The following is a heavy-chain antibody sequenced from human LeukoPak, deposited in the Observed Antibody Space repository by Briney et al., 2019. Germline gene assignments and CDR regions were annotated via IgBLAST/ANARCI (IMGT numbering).Heavy chain of an antibody. Sequence: ASVKVSCKASGGTFSSYAISWVRQAPGQGLEWMGGIIPIFGTANYAQKFQGRVTITADKSTSTAYMELSSLRSEDTAVYYCARAKSLMYDILTGHPGSYDYWGQGTLVTVSP. D-gene: IGHD3-9*01. J-gene: IGHJ4*02. CDR3: ARAKSLMYDILTGHPGSYDY. CDR1: GGTFSSYA. V-gene: IGHV1-69*06. CDR2: IIPIFGTA.